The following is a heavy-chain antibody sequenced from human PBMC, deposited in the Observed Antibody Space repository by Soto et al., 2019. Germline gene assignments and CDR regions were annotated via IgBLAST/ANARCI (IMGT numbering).Heavy chain of an antibody. CDR3: ARGLWEGDCSSTRCHPNWFDP. CDR1: GFTFSSYW. Sequence: GGSLRLSCAASGFTFSSYWMSWVRQAPGKGLEWVAYIKQDGSEKYYVDSVKGRFTISRDNAKNSLYLQMNSLRAEDTAVYYCARGLWEGDCSSTRCHPNWFDPWAQGTLVTVSS. V-gene: IGHV3-7*05. J-gene: IGHJ5*02. D-gene: IGHD2-2*01. CDR2: IKQDGSEK.